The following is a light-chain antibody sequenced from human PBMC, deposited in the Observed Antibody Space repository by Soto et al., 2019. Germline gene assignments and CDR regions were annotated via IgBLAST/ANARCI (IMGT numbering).Light chain of an antibody. CDR3: QQRSNWLLT. CDR2: DAS. Sequence: TLSLSPGERATLSCRASQSVSSYLAWYQQKPGQAPRLLIYDASNRATGIPARFSGSGSGADFTLTISSLEPEDFAVYYCQQRSNWLLTFGGGTKVDIK. V-gene: IGKV3-11*01. J-gene: IGKJ4*01. CDR1: QSVSSY.